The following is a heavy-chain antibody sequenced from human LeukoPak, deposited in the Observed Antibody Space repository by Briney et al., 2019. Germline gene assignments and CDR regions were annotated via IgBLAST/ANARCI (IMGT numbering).Heavy chain of an antibody. D-gene: IGHD7-27*01. CDR1: GGSISSGDYF. V-gene: IGHV4-30-4*01. Sequence: SSQTLSLTCTVSGGSISSGDYFWSWIRQPPGKGLEWIGNIYYNGNTYYNPSLESRGTISVDTFKNQFSLKLNSVTAVDTAVYYCARDLWGLDSWGQGTLVTVSS. CDR2: IYYNGNT. CDR3: ARDLWGLDS. J-gene: IGHJ4*02.